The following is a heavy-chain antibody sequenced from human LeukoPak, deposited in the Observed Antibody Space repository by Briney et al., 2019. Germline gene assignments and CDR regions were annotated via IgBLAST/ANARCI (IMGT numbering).Heavy chain of an antibody. V-gene: IGHV1-69*05. D-gene: IGHD2-2*01. CDR1: GGTFSSYA. CDR2: IIPIFGTA. J-gene: IGHJ5*02. CDR3: ARTAAVGYCSSTSCYPWFDP. Sequence: ASVKVSCKASGGTFSSYAISWVRQAPGQGLEWMGGIIPIFGTANYAQKFQGRVMITTDESTSTAYMELSSLRSEDTAVYYCARTAAVGYCSSTSCYPWFDPWDQGTLVTVSS.